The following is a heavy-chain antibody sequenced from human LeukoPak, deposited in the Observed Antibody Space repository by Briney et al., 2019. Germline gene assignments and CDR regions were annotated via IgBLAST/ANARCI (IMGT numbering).Heavy chain of an antibody. V-gene: IGHV3-21*01. CDR3: ARAGFSGWDY. J-gene: IGHJ4*02. CDR1: GFTFSSYS. Sequence: PGGSLRLSCAASGFTFSSYSMNWVRQAPGKGLEWVSSISSSSSYIYYADSVKGRFTISRDNAKNSLYLQMKSLRAEDTAVYYCARAGFSGWDYWGQGTLVTVSS. CDR2: ISSSSSYI. D-gene: IGHD6-25*01.